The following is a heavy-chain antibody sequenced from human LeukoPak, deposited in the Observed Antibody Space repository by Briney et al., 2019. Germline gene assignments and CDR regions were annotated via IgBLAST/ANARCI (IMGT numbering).Heavy chain of an antibody. CDR1: AFTFSIYA. CDR3: ARGSGSYWAPDY. Sequence: GGSLRLSCAASAFTFSIYAMHWVRQAPGRGLEWVAAISHDESNKYYADSVKGRFTISRGKSKSTLYLQMNSLRAEDTAVYYCARGSGSYWAPDYWGQGTLVTVSS. V-gene: IGHV3-30-3*01. J-gene: IGHJ4*02. CDR2: ISHDESNK. D-gene: IGHD1-26*01.